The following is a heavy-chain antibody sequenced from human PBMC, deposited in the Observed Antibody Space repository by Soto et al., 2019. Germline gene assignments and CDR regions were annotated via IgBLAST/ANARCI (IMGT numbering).Heavy chain of an antibody. CDR2: IYYSGST. D-gene: IGHD2-21*01. Sequence: SETLSLTCTVSGGSISSYYWSWIRQPPGKGLEWIGYIYYSGSTNYNPSLKSRVTISVDTSKNQFSLKLSSVTAADTAVYYCAREHCRRNWFDPWGQGTLVTVSS. CDR1: GGSISSYY. CDR3: AREHCRRNWFDP. V-gene: IGHV4-59*01. J-gene: IGHJ5*02.